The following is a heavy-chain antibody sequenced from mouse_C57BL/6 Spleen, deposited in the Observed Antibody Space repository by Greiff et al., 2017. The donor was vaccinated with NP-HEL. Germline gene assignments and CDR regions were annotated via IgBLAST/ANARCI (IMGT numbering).Heavy chain of an antibody. D-gene: IGHD2-3*01. CDR2: ISSGGSYT. Sequence: EVQGVESGGDLVKPGGSLKLSCAASGFTFSSYGMSWVRQTPDKRLEWVATISSGGSYTYYPDSVKGRFTISRDNAKNTLYLQMSSLKSEDTAMYYCARLPDGYYGAMDYWGQGTSVTVSS. CDR3: ARLPDGYYGAMDY. CDR1: GFTFSSYG. J-gene: IGHJ4*01. V-gene: IGHV5-6*01.